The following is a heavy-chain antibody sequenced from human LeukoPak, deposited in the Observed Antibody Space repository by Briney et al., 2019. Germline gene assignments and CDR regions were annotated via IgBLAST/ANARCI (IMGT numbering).Heavy chain of an antibody. D-gene: IGHD6-19*01. CDR2: VFFGGAP. CDR1: GGSITSDH. CDR3: ARDGMAVAVGYFDL. Sequence: SETLSLTCTVSGGSITSDHWSWIRQPPGRGREWLAFVFFGGAPDYNPSLKSRITISVDTSKNQFSLQLNSVTPEDTAVYYCARDGMAVAVGYFDLWGRGTLVTVSS. J-gene: IGHJ2*01. V-gene: IGHV4-59*12.